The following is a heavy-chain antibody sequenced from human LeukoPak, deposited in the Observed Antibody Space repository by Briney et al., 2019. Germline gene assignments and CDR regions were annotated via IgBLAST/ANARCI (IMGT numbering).Heavy chain of an antibody. CDR1: GYTFTGYY. Sequence: ASVKVSCKASGYTFTGYYMHWVRQAPGQGLEWMGWINPNSGGTNYAQKFQGRVTMTRDTSISTAYMELSRLRSDDTAVYYCARAGTVTKYNRFDPWGQGTLVTVSS. CDR2: INPNSGGT. D-gene: IGHD4-17*01. V-gene: IGHV1-2*02. J-gene: IGHJ5*02. CDR3: ARAGTVTKYNRFDP.